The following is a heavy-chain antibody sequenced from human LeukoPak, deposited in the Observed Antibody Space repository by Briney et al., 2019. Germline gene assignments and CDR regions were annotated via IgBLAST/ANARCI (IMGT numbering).Heavy chain of an antibody. V-gene: IGHV3-66*01. CDR1: GFTVSSNY. CDR2: IYSGGST. D-gene: IGHD2-15*01. Sequence: GGSLRLSCAASGFTVSSNYMSRVRQAPGKGLEWVSVIYSGGSTYYADSVKGRFTISRDNSKNTLYLQMNSLRAEDTAVYYCARDLGYCSGGSCYPLLNWGQGTLVTVSS. J-gene: IGHJ4*02. CDR3: ARDLGYCSGGSCYPLLN.